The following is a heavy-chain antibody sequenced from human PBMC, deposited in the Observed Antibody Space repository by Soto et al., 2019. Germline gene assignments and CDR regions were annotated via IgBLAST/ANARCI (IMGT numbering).Heavy chain of an antibody. Sequence: QVQLVQSGAEVKKPGASVKVSCKASGYTFTSYDINWVRQATGQGLEWMGWMNPNSGNTGYAQKFQGRVSMTRNTSISTAYMELSSLRSEDTAVYYCVYLLANPPQQLATDYWGQGTLVTVSS. V-gene: IGHV1-8*01. J-gene: IGHJ4*02. CDR1: GYTFTSYD. D-gene: IGHD6-13*01. CDR2: MNPNSGNT. CDR3: VYLLANPPQQLATDY.